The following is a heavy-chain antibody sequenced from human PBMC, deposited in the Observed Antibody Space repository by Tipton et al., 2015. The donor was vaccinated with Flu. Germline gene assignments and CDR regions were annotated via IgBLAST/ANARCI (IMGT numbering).Heavy chain of an antibody. CDR3: ARDGLLRFFDWIPNVLEH. CDR2: IWYDGSKT. D-gene: IGHD3-9*01. V-gene: IGHV3-33*01. CDR1: GFTFSSSG. Sequence: SLRLSCAASGFTFSSSGMHWVRQAPGKGLEWVAAIWYDGSKTYYAESVRGRFTISRVNSKNTLFLQMSSLRTEDTAVYYCARDGLLRFFDWIPNVLEHWGQGTLVTVSS. J-gene: IGHJ4*02.